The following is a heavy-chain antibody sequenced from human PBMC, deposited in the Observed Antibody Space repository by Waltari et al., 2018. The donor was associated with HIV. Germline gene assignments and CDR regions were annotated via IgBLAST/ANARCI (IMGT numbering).Heavy chain of an antibody. Sequence: EVELVESGGGLIQRGGSLRLSCGASGFTVRNTYMSWVRQAPGTWLEWCSLLYTVGSTYYADSVKGRFTISRDNSENTLYLQMDNLRVEDTAVYFCAGYAPLNYDISTSQDYWGQGTLVTVSS. CDR2: LYTVGST. J-gene: IGHJ4*02. D-gene: IGHD3-3*01. V-gene: IGHV3-53*01. CDR3: AGYAPLNYDISTSQDY. CDR1: GFTVRNTY.